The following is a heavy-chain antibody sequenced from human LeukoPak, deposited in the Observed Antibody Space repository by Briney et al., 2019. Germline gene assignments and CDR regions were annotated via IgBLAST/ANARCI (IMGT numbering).Heavy chain of an antibody. Sequence: ASVTVSCKASRYTFTSYAMHWVRQAPGQRLEGMGWSNVGNGNTKYSQEFQGRVTITRDTSASTAYMELRSLRSEDMDVYYCAREGETGTFDYWGQGTLVTVSS. CDR2: SNVGNGNT. CDR1: RYTFTSYA. V-gene: IGHV1-3*02. J-gene: IGHJ4*02. D-gene: IGHD1-1*01. CDR3: AREGETGTFDY.